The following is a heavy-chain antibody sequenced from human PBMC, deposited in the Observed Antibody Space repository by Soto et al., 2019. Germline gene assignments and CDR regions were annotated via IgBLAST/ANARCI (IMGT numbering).Heavy chain of an antibody. D-gene: IGHD5-18*01. Sequence: QVQLVESGGGLVQPGRSLRLSCAASGFTFSAYNTHWVRQAPGKGLEWLAVISYDGTNKYYGDSVKGRFTISRDNSRNTLFLQMNSLQPEDTAVYYCAKREDTAFDYWGQGTLVTVSS. CDR1: GFTFSAYN. CDR3: AKREDTAFDY. J-gene: IGHJ4*02. CDR2: ISYDGTNK. V-gene: IGHV3-30*18.